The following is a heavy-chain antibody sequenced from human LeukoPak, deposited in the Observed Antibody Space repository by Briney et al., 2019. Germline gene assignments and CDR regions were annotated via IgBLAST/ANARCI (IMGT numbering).Heavy chain of an antibody. V-gene: IGHV4-39*01. Sequence: SETLSLTCTGSGGSISSSSYYWGWIRQPPGKGLEWIGSIYYSGSTYYNPSLKSRVTISVDTSKNQFSLKLSSVTAADTAVYYCARQAGWDYYDSSGYRYWFDPWGQGTLVTVSS. CDR3: ARQAGWDYYDSSGYRYWFDP. D-gene: IGHD3-22*01. CDR1: GGSISSSSYY. CDR2: IYYSGST. J-gene: IGHJ5*02.